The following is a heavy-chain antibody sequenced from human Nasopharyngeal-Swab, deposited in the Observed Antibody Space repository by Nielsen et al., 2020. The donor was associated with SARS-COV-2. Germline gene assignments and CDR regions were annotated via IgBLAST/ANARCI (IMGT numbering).Heavy chain of an antibody. D-gene: IGHD3-10*01. CDR3: ARDPLIGYGSGSYCFDY. CDR1: GFTFSSYG. V-gene: IGHV3-33*01. CDR2: IWYDGSNK. J-gene: IGHJ4*02. Sequence: GESLKISCAASGFTFSSYGMHWVRQAPGKGLEWVAVIWYDGSNKYYGDSVKGRFTISRDNSKNTLYLQMNSLRAEDTAVYYCARDPLIGYGSGSYCFDYWGQGTLVTVSS.